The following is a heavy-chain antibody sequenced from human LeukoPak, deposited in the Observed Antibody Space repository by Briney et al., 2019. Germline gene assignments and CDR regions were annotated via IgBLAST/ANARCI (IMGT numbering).Heavy chain of an antibody. Sequence: SVKVSCKASGNTFSSYTITWVRQAPGQGLEWMGRIIPILGVANYAQKFQGRVTITADKSTTTDYMELSSLRSEDTAVYYCARDSGDGYIYWGQGTLATVSS. D-gene: IGHD5-24*01. CDR2: IIPILGVA. CDR3: ARDSGDGYIY. CDR1: GNTFSSYT. J-gene: IGHJ4*02. V-gene: IGHV1-69*04.